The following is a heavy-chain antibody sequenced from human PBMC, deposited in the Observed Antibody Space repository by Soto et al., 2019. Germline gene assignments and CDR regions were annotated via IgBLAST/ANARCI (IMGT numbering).Heavy chain of an antibody. Sequence: ASVKVSCKASGYTFADYFIHWVRQAPGQGLEWMGWINPKSGGTNYAPNFQGRVTMTRDTSTSTAYMELTWLRFDDTAVHYCARYRPSTASQDDNWGQGTLVTV. D-gene: IGHD2-21*02. CDR3: ARYRPSTASQDDN. V-gene: IGHV1-2*02. J-gene: IGHJ4*02. CDR1: GYTFADYF. CDR2: INPKSGGT.